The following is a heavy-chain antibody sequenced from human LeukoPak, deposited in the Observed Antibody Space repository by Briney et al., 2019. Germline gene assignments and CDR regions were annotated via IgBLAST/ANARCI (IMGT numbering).Heavy chain of an antibody. J-gene: IGHJ4*02. Sequence: ASVKVSCKASGYTFTSYGISWVRQAPGQGLEWVGWISAYNGNTNYAQKLQGRVTMTTDTSTSTAYMELRSLRSDDTAVYYCARDHLTMVRGTSDYWGQGTLVTVSS. CDR1: GYTFTSYG. CDR2: ISAYNGNT. D-gene: IGHD3-10*01. CDR3: ARDHLTMVRGTSDY. V-gene: IGHV1-18*01.